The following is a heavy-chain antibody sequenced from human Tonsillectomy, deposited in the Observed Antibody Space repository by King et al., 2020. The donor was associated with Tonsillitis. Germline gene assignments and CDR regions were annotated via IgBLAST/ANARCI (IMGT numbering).Heavy chain of an antibody. CDR1: GGSVSSGSYY. Sequence: VQLQESGPGLVKPSETLSLTCTVSGGSVSSGSYYWSWIRQPPGKGLEWIGDIYYSGSTNYNPSLKSRVTISVDTSKNQFSLKLSSVTAADTAVYYCARFSTRSSGYYKYWGQGTLVTVSS. CDR2: IYYSGST. J-gene: IGHJ4*02. V-gene: IGHV4-61*01. D-gene: IGHD3-22*01. CDR3: ARFSTRSSGYYKY.